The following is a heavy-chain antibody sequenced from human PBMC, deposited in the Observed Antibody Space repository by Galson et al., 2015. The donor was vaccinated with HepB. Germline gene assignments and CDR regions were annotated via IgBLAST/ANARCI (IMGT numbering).Heavy chain of an antibody. CDR2: ISSSSSYI. J-gene: IGHJ6*02. Sequence: SLRLSCSASGFTFCSYSMNWVRQAPGKGLEWVSSISSSSSYIYYADSVKGRFTISRDNSKNSLYLQMNSLRAEDTAVYYCASLFAFEYSSSPLGYYGMDVWGQGTTVTVSS. CDR3: ASLFAFEYSSSPLGYYGMDV. CDR1: GFTFCSYS. V-gene: IGHV3-21*01. D-gene: IGHD6-6*01.